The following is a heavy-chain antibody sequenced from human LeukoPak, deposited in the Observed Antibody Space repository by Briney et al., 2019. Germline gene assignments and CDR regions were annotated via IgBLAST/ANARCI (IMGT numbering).Heavy chain of an antibody. Sequence: PRGSLRLSCAASGFTFSSYGMHWVRQAPGKGLEWVAVISYDGSNKYYADSVKGRFTISRDNSKNTLYLQMNSLRAEDTAVYYCAKSEYYFDYWGQGTLVTVSS. CDR3: AKSEYYFDY. CDR1: GFTFSSYG. CDR2: ISYDGSNK. D-gene: IGHD3-10*01. V-gene: IGHV3-30*18. J-gene: IGHJ4*02.